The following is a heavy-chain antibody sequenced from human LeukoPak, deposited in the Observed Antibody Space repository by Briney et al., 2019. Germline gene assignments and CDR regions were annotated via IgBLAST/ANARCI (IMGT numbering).Heavy chain of an antibody. Sequence: SETLSLTCTVSGGSISSYYWSWIRQPPGKGLEWIGYIYYSGSTNYNPSLKSRVTISVDTSKNQFSLKLSSVTAADTAVYYCASYLIAVAGTGWFDPWGQGTLVTVSS. V-gene: IGHV4-59*08. D-gene: IGHD6-19*01. J-gene: IGHJ5*02. CDR1: GGSISSYY. CDR3: ASYLIAVAGTGWFDP. CDR2: IYYSGST.